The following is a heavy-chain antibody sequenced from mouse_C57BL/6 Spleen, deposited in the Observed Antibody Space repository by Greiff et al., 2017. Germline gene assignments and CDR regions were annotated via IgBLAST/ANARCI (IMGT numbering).Heavy chain of an antibody. CDR3: THLYYGSSFDY. D-gene: IGHD1-1*01. CDR1: GFTFSNYW. J-gene: IGHJ2*01. Sequence: EVKVEESGGGLVQPGGSMKLSCVASGFTFSNYWMNWVRQSPEKGLEWVAQIRLKSDNYATHYAESVKGRFTSSRDDSKSSVYLQMNNLRAEDTGIYYCTHLYYGSSFDYWGQGTTLTVSS. CDR2: IRLKSDNYAT. V-gene: IGHV6-3*01.